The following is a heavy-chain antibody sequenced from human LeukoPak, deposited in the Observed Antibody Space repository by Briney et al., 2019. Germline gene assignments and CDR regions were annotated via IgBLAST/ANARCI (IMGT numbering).Heavy chain of an antibody. CDR1: GDSISSGDYY. CDR3: ARGHRYGVDAFDI. D-gene: IGHD3-9*01. V-gene: IGHV4-30-4*01. Sequence: PSETLSLTCTVSGDSISSGDYYWSWIRQPPGKGLEWIACIDYSGGSYYNPSLKSRVTMSLDTSKNQFSLKLNSVTAADTAVYYCARGHRYGVDAFDIWGQGTMVTVSS. J-gene: IGHJ3*02. CDR2: IDYSGGS.